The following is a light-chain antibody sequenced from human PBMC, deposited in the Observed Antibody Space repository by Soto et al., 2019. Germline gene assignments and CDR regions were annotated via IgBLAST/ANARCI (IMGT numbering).Light chain of an antibody. V-gene: IGKV3-20*01. Sequence: EIVLTQSPDTLSLSPGESATLSCRASQSVNSKYLAWYKQKPGQAPRLLIYGASSRATVIPDRFSGSGSGTDFTLTIRGLEPEDFAVFYCQQYDSSITFGHGTRLE. CDR2: GAS. J-gene: IGKJ5*01. CDR3: QQYDSSIT. CDR1: QSVNSKY.